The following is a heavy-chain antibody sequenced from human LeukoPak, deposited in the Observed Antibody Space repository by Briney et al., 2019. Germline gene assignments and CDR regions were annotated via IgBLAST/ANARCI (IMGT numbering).Heavy chain of an antibody. CDR2: ISGSGGST. D-gene: IGHD3-10*01. J-gene: IGHJ3*02. CDR3: AIERITMVRGVIGPDAFDI. CDR1: GFTFSSYA. Sequence: PGGSLRLSCAASGFTFSSYAMSWVRQAPGKGLEWVSAISGSGGSTYYADSVKGRFTISRDNSKNTLYLQMNSLRAEDTAVYYCAIERITMVRGVIGPDAFDIWGQGTMVTVSS. V-gene: IGHV3-23*01.